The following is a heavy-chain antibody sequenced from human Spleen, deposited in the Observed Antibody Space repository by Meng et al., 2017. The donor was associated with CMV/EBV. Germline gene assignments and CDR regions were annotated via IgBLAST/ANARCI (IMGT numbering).Heavy chain of an antibody. J-gene: IGHJ4*02. CDR3: ARHPSYYDSSGYYFIGPPFDY. CDR2: IYPGASDS. D-gene: IGHD3-22*01. CDR1: YW. V-gene: IGHV5-51*01. Sequence: YWSGWVRQMPGKGLDWMGIIYPGASDSRYSPSFQGQVTISVDKSISTAYLHWSSLKASDTAMYYCARHPSYYDSSGYYFIGPPFDYWGQGTLVTVSS.